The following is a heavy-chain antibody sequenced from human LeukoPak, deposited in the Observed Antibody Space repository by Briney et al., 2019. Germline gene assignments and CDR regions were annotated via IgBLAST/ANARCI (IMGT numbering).Heavy chain of an antibody. J-gene: IGHJ6*03. V-gene: IGHV4-34*01. CDR3: ASLGRKSYCSSTSCYRYYYYYMDV. CDR2: INHSGST. CDR1: GGSFSGYY. D-gene: IGHD2-2*01. Sequence: SETLSLTCAVYGGSFSGYYWSWIRQPPGKGLEWIGEINHSGSTNYNPSLKSRVTISVDTSKNQFSLKLGSVTAADTAVYYCASLGRKSYCSSTSCYRYYYYYMDVWGKGTTVTVSS.